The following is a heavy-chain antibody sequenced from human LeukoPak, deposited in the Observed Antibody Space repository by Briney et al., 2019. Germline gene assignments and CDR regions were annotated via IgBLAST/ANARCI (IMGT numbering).Heavy chain of an antibody. CDR3: ARDSGAVAAFDY. J-gene: IGHJ4*02. Sequence: MTSETLSLTCTVSGGSISSYYWSWIRQPPVKGLEWIGYIYYSGSTNYNPSLKSRVTISVDTSKNQFSLKLSSVTAADTAVYYCARDSGAVAAFDYWGQGTLVTVSS. CDR2: IYYSGST. D-gene: IGHD6-19*01. V-gene: IGHV4-59*01. CDR1: GGSISSYY.